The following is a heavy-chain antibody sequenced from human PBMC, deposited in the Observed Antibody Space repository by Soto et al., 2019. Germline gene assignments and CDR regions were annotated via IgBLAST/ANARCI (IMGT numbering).Heavy chain of an antibody. CDR2: FDPEDGET. CDR1: GYTLTELS. Sequence: QVQLVQSGAEVKKPGASVKVSCKVSGYTLTELSMHWVRQAPGKGLEWMGGFDPEDGETIYAQKFQGRVTMPEDTSTDTAYMELSSLRSEDTAVYYCATGPPAIAARLYYFDYWGQGTLVTVSS. D-gene: IGHD6-6*01. V-gene: IGHV1-24*01. J-gene: IGHJ4*02. CDR3: ATGPPAIAARLYYFDY.